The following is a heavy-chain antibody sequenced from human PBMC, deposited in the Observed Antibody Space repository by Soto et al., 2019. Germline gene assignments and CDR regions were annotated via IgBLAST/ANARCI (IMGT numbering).Heavy chain of an antibody. CDR3: ARGRGVVVPAGTPDAFDV. CDR1: GYTFNKYG. CDR2: ISAYNDYT. V-gene: IGHV1-18*01. Sequence: QARLVQSGGEVKRPGASVKVSCKASGYTFNKYGFNWVRQAPGQGLEWMGRISAYNDYTNFAQKFQGRVTLTTDASTNTAYMELKILRSDDTAIYYCARGRGVVVPAGTPDAFDVWGQGTMVTVSS. J-gene: IGHJ3*01. D-gene: IGHD6-13*01.